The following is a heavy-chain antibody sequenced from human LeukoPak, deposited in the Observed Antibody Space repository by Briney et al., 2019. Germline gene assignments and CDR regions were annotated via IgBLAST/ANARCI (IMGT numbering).Heavy chain of an antibody. V-gene: IGHV3-7*01. CDR1: GFTFSDYW. D-gene: IGHD4-23*01. J-gene: IGHJ4*02. CDR2: IRQDGSQK. Sequence: GGSLRLSCAASGFTFSDYWMNWVRQAPGMGLEWVANIRQDGSQKYYVDSVKGRFTISRDNTKNSLYLQMNSLRAEDTAVYYCARGRDGGRPYDYWGQGTLVTVSS. CDR3: ARGRDGGRPYDY.